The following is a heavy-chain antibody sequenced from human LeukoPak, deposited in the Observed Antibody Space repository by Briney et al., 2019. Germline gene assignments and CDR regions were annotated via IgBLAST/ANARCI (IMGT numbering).Heavy chain of an antibody. CDR3: AREYSGPARRAFDI. Sequence: PSETLSLTCTVSGGSISSYYWSWIRQPPGKGLEWIGYIYYSGSTNYNPSLKSRVTISVDTSKNQFSLKLSSVTAADTAVYYCAREYSGPARRAFDIWGQGTMVTVSS. J-gene: IGHJ3*02. CDR1: GGSISSYY. V-gene: IGHV4-59*01. D-gene: IGHD6-13*01. CDR2: IYYSGST.